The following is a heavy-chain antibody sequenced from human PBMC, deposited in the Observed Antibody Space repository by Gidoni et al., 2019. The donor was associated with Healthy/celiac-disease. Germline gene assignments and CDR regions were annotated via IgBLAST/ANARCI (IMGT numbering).Heavy chain of an antibody. CDR1: VGSISSGSYY. CDR3: AAWNDFWSGYSPPQLDY. Sequence: QVQLQESGPGLVKPSQTLSLTCTVSVGSISSGSYYWSWIRQPAGKGLEWIGRIYTSGSTNYNPSLKSRVTISVDTSKNQFSLKLSSVTAADTAVYYCAAWNDFWSGYSPPQLDYWGQGTLVTVSS. D-gene: IGHD3-3*01. J-gene: IGHJ4*02. V-gene: IGHV4-61*02. CDR2: IYTSGST.